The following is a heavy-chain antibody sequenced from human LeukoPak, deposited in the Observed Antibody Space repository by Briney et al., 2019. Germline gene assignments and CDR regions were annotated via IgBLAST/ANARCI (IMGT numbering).Heavy chain of an antibody. J-gene: IGHJ6*02. CDR2: IYYSGST. V-gene: IGHV4-59*01. Sequence: SETLSLTCTVSGGSMSSYYWSWIRQPPGKGLEWIGYIYYSGSTNYNPSLRSRVTISVDTSKNQFSLNLSSVTAADTAVYYCARVVYYGVDVWGQGTTVTASS. CDR1: GGSMSSYY. CDR3: ARVVYYGVDV.